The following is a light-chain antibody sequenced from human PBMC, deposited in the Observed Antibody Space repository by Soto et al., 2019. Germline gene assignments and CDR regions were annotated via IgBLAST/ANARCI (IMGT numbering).Light chain of an antibody. J-gene: IGKJ4*01. V-gene: IGKV3-15*01. Sequence: EIVMTQSPATLSVSPGERATLSSRASQSVSNNLAWYQQKPGQAPRLLIYGASTRATGIPARFSGSGSGTEFTLTISSLQAEDFAVYYCQQYNNWPPLTVGGGTKVEIK. CDR1: QSVSNN. CDR3: QQYNNWPPLT. CDR2: GAS.